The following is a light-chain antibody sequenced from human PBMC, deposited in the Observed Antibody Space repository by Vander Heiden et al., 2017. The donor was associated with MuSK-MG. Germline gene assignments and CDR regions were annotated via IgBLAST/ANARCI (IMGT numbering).Light chain of an antibody. CDR1: VLSTHY. Sequence: SSELTQPPSVSVSPGQPARITCSGDVLSTHYGYWYQEKPGQAPVVIIYKDCERPSEIPERFSGSSLGTTVTLTISGVQAEDEADYYCQSADSTLTVKFGGGTKLTVL. CDR3: QSADSTLTVK. V-gene: IGLV3-25*03. CDR2: KDC. J-gene: IGLJ2*01.